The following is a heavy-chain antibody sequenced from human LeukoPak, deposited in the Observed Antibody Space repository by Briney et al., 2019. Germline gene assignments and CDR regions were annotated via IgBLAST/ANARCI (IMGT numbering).Heavy chain of an antibody. D-gene: IGHD2-15*01. CDR1: GFTFTSYG. J-gene: IGHJ4*02. CDR3: ARDGARSGGSNTPRD. CDR2: ISYDGSNK. V-gene: IGHV3-30*19. Sequence: GGSLRLSCAASGFTFTSYGMHWVRQAPGQGLERVAVISYDGSNKYYADSVKGRFTISRDNSKNTLYLQMNSLRAEDTAVYYCARDGARSGGSNTPRDWGQGTLVTVSS.